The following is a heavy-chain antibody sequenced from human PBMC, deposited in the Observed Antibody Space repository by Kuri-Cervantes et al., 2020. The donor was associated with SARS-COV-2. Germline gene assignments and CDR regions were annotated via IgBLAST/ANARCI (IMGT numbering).Heavy chain of an antibody. Sequence: GGSLRLSCAASGFTVSSNYMSWVRQAPGKGLEWVANIKQDGSEKYYVDSVKGRFTISRDNAKNMLFLQMNSLRAEDTAVYYCVRDGDHWNFDYWGQGTLVTVSS. CDR3: VRDGDHWNFDY. CDR2: IKQDGSEK. J-gene: IGHJ4*02. V-gene: IGHV3-7*01. D-gene: IGHD1-1*01. CDR1: GFTVSSNY.